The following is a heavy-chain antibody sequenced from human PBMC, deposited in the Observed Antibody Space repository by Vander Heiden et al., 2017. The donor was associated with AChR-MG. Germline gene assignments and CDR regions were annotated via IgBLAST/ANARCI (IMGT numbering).Heavy chain of an antibody. CDR2: ISSSSSYM. Sequence: EVQLVESGGGLVKPGGSLRPSCAASGFTFSSYSMNWVRQAPGKGLELVSSISSSSSYMFYADSVKGRFTISRDNAKNSLYLQMNSLRAEDTAVYYCARVLRMVQGVLDYWGQGTLVTVSS. CDR3: ARVLRMVQGVLDY. V-gene: IGHV3-21*01. J-gene: IGHJ4*02. CDR1: GFTFSSYS. D-gene: IGHD3-10*01.